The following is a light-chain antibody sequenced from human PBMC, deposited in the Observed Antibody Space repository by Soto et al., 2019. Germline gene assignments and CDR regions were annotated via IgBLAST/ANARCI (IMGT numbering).Light chain of an antibody. CDR1: QSGSTF. V-gene: IGKV3-11*01. CDR3: QQRTNRLLS. J-gene: IGKJ4*01. Sequence: EIVLTQSPATLALSPGERATLSCRASQSGSTFLAWYQQKPGQAPRLLIYDTSNRASDIPARISASGSGTDFTLTSSNLAAKDFAIKYCQQRTNRLLSFGGGTKVEI. CDR2: DTS.